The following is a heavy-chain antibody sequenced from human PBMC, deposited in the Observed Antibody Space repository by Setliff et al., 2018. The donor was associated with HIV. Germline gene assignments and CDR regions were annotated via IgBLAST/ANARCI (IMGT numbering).Heavy chain of an antibody. CDR2: ISTSSSYI. V-gene: IGHV3-21*01. CDR1: GFTFSSYS. Sequence: PGGSLRLSCAASGFTFSSYSMNWVRQAPGKGLEWVSSISTSSSYIYYADSVKGRFTISRDNSKNTLYLQMNSLRAEDTAVYYCARTLGMGWFDPWGQGTLVTVSS. CDR3: ARTLGMGWFDP. D-gene: IGHD7-27*01. J-gene: IGHJ5*02.